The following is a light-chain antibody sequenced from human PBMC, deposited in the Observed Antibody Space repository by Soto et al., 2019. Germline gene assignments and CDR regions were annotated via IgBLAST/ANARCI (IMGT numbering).Light chain of an antibody. Sequence: DIQMTQSPSTLSGSVGXRVTITCRASQTISSWLAWYQQKPGKAPKLLIYKASTLKSGVPSRFSGSGSGTEFTLTISSLQPDDFATYYFQHYNSYSEAFGQGTKVDIK. J-gene: IGKJ1*01. V-gene: IGKV1-5*03. CDR3: QHYNSYSEA. CDR1: QTISSW. CDR2: KAS.